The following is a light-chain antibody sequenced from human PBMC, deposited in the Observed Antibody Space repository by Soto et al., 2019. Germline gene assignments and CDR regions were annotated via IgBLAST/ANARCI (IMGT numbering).Light chain of an antibody. V-gene: IGLV1-40*01. CDR1: SSNIGAGYD. CDR2: DSS. CDR3: QSFDSEVNVVV. Sequence: QSVLTQPPSVSGVPGERVTISCIGSSSNIGAGYDVHWYQQVPGRAPKLLIFDSSHRHSGVPDRFSGSKSGTSASLAIAGLQADEEADYHCQSFDSEVNVVVFGGGTKLAVL. J-gene: IGLJ3*02.